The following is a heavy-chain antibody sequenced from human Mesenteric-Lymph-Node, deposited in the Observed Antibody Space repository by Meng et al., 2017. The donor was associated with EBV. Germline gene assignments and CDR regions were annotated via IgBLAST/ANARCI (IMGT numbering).Heavy chain of an antibody. Sequence: GRLVEAGGGVVQPGRSLGLSCAASGLTFSSYGMHWVRQAPGKGLEWVGGIVPIFGTTTYAQKFQGRLTITADEATSTAHMELHGLRSDDTALYFCARGAATMPLEYWGQGALVTVSS. J-gene: IGHJ4*02. CDR2: IVPIFGTT. D-gene: IGHD5-12*01. CDR1: GLTFSSYG. CDR3: ARGAATMPLEY. V-gene: IGHV1-69*01.